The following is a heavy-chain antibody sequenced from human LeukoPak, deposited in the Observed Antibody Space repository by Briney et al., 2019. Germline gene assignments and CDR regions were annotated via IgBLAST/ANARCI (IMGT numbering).Heavy chain of an antibody. CDR2: IYYSGST. CDR3: ARGVSVRFLEWLLTGLYFDY. V-gene: IGHV4-59*01. CDR1: GGSISSYY. J-gene: IGHJ4*02. D-gene: IGHD3-3*01. Sequence: PSETLSLTCTVSGGSISSYYWSWIRQPPGKGLEWIGYIYYSGSTNYNPSLKSRVTISVGTSKNQFSLKLSSVTAADTAVYYCARGVSVRFLEWLLTGLYFDYWGQGTLVTVSS.